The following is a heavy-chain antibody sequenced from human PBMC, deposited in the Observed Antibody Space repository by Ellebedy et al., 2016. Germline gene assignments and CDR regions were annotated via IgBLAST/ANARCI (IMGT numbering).Heavy chain of an antibody. CDR3: ASGLGGYSYGGYYYYGMDV. CDR2: IYYSGST. Sequence: SETLSLXXTVSGGSISSYYWSWIRQPPGKGLEWIGYIYYSGSTNYNPSLKSRVTISVDTSKNQFSLKLSSVTAADTAVYYCASGLGGYSYGGYYYYGMDVWGQGTTVTVSS. CDR1: GGSISSYY. V-gene: IGHV4-59*01. J-gene: IGHJ6*02. D-gene: IGHD5-18*01.